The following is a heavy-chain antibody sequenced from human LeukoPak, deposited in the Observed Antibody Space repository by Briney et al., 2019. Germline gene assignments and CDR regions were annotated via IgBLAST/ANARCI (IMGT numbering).Heavy chain of an antibody. CDR1: GGSVSGYY. D-gene: IGHD2-15*01. V-gene: IGHV4-59*02. J-gene: IGHJ5*02. CDR2: IHYSGLT. CDR3: ARANRYCSGGRCYPDWFDP. Sequence: PSETLSLTCTVSGGSVSGYYWNWIPQPPGKGLEWIGFIHYSGLTVYSPSLQSRVTMSVDTSRNQFSLELRSVSAADTAVYYCARANRYCSGGRCYPDWFDPWGQGTLVTVSS.